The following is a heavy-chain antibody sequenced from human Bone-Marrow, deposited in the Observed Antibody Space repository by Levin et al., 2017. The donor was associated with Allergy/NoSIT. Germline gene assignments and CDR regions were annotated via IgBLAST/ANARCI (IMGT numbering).Heavy chain of an antibody. CDR1: GDTFSSYD. J-gene: IGHJ5*02. CDR2: MNPKSGNT. CDR3: ATGQGHLVGPP. V-gene: IGHV1-8*01. D-gene: IGHD6-6*01. Sequence: GESLKISCKASGDTFSSYDINWVRQASGQGLEWMGWMNPKSGNTVYAQKFQGRVTMTRNTSISTAYMDLSSLRSEDTAVYYCATGQGHLVGPPWGQGTLVTVSS.